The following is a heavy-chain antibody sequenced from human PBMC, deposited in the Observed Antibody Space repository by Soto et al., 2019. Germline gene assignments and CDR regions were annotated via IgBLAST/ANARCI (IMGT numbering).Heavy chain of an antibody. CDR1: DGSVNSDSYY. V-gene: IGHV4-61*01. CDR3: ARHNGVNAMGLYNTLDP. Sequence: VQLQESGPRLVKPSETLSLTCTVSDGSVNSDSYYWSWIRQPPGKGLEWISSVSNSGTTNYHPPLKNRATISEDTSKTRFSPNLTPATAADTAGYYCARHNGVNAMGLYNTLDPWGQGILVTVST. D-gene: IGHD1-1*01. CDR2: VSNSGTT. J-gene: IGHJ5*02.